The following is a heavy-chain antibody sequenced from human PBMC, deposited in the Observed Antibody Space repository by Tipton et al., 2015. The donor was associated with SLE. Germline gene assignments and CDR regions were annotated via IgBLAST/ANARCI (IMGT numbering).Heavy chain of an antibody. CDR2: ISDGGGT. V-gene: IGHV4-59*08. Sequence: TLSLTCSVSGGSISSNYWIWIRQPPGKGLEWIGYISDGGGTNHNPSLKSRVTISVDPAKNQFSLRLTSVTAADTAVYYCALSGSHHRDYYFDSWGQGHLVTVSS. CDR3: ALSGSHHRDYYFDS. D-gene: IGHD1-26*01. CDR1: GGSISSNY. J-gene: IGHJ4*02.